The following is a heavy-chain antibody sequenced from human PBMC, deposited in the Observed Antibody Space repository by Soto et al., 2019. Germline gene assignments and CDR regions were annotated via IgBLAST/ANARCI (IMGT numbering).Heavy chain of an antibody. CDR3: ARDRRIAAAGYYYYYGMDA. CDR1: GYTFTSYG. CDR2: ISGYNGNT. V-gene: IGHV1-18*01. J-gene: IGHJ6*02. Sequence: QVQLVQSGAEVKKPGASVKVSCKASGYTFTSYGISWVRQAPGQGLEWMGWISGYNGNTNYAQKVQGRVTMTTDTSTSTAYMDLRSLRSDDTAVYYCARDRRIAAAGYYYYYGMDAWGQGTTVTVCS. D-gene: IGHD6-13*01.